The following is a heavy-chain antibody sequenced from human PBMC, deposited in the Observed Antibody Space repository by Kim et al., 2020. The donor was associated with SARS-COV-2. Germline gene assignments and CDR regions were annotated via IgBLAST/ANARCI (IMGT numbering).Heavy chain of an antibody. D-gene: IGHD6-13*01. CDR3: ARGLSGYSSSCSRRAPHNWFDP. V-gene: IGHV4-34*01. J-gene: IGHJ5*02. CDR2: INHSGST. Sequence: SETLSLTCAVYGGSFSGYYWSWIRQPPGKGLEWIGEINHSGSTNYNPSPKSRVTISVDTSKNQFSLKLSSVTAADTAVYYCARGLSGYSSSCSRRAPHNWFDPWGQGTLVTVSS. CDR1: GGSFSGYY.